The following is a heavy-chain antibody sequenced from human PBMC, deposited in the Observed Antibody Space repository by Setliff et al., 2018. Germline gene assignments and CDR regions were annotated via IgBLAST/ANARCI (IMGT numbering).Heavy chain of an antibody. CDR3: TRTGVLGATTSRYFDL. CDR2: ISGSGVST. V-gene: IGHV3-23*01. CDR1: GFTFSSYA. J-gene: IGHJ2*01. Sequence: AASGFTFSSYAMSWVRQAPGKGLEWVSAISGSGVSTYYADSVKGRFTISRDNSKNTLYLQMNGLRAEDTAVYYCTRTGVLGATTSRYFDLWGRGTLVTVSS. D-gene: IGHD1-26*01.